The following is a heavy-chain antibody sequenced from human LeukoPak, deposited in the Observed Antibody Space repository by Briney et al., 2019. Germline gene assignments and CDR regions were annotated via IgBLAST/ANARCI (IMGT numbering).Heavy chain of an antibody. CDR2: ISGSGDST. D-gene: IGHD6-19*01. CDR1: GFTFSSYA. Sequence: GGSLRLSCAAAGFTFSSYAMSWVRQAPGRGLEWVSAISGSGDSTFYADSVKGWFTISRDNSKNTQYLQMNSLRAEDTAVYYFARILGISCWYEFDYWGQGTLVTVSS. CDR3: ARILGISCWYEFDY. V-gene: IGHV3-23*01. J-gene: IGHJ4*02.